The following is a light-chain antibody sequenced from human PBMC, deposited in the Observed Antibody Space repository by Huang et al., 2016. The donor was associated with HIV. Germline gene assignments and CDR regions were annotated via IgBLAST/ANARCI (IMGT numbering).Light chain of an antibody. CDR1: QSISNN. CDR3: QQCKNWPST. Sequence: EIVMTQSPATLSVSPGERATLSCRAGQSISNNLAWYQQKPGQAPRLLIYDASTRATGSPARFIGSGSGTEFTLTISSLQSEDFAVYYCQQCKNWPSTFGQGTRLEIK. CDR2: DAS. V-gene: IGKV3-15*01. J-gene: IGKJ5*01.